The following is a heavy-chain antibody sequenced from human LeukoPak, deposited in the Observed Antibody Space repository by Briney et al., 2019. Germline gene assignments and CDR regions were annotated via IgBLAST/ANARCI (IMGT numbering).Heavy chain of an antibody. CDR1: GGSISSGGYS. J-gene: IGHJ4*02. CDR2: IYYSGST. Sequence: SETLSLTCAVSGGSISSGGYSWSWIRQPPGKGLEWIGYIYYSGSTNYNPSLKSRVTISVDTSKNQFSLKLSSVTAADTAVYYCARVGGSSGWYLNWGQGTLVTVSS. V-gene: IGHV4-61*08. CDR3: ARVGGSSGWYLN. D-gene: IGHD6-19*01.